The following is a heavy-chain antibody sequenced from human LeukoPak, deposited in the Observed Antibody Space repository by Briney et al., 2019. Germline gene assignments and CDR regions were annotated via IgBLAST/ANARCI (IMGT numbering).Heavy chain of an antibody. CDR3: TPYGSNWYIPISAGYYHGMDV. J-gene: IGHJ6*02. CDR2: IKSKSDGGTI. V-gene: IGHV3-15*01. D-gene: IGHD6-13*01. CDR1: GFTFSNAW. Sequence: GGSLRLSCAGSGFTFSNAWMSWVRQAPGKGLEWVGRIKSKSDGGTIDYAAPVKGRFTISRDDSKNTLYLQMNSLSTEDTAVYYCTPYGSNWYIPISAGYYHGMDVWGQGTTVTVSS.